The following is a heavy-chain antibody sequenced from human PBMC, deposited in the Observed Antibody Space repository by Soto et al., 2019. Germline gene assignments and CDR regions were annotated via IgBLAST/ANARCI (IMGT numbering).Heavy chain of an antibody. CDR2: IYDSGRT. Sequence: SETLSLTCTVSGDSISSYYWTWIRQPPGEGLESIGYIYDSGRTYYNPSLKSRVTISVDTSKNQFSLRLSSVSAADTAVYYCARGTNPYSYSGMYVWSQGATVTVSS. CDR3: ARGTNPYSYSGMYV. D-gene: IGHD2-21*01. J-gene: IGHJ6*02. CDR1: GDSISSYY. V-gene: IGHV4-59*01.